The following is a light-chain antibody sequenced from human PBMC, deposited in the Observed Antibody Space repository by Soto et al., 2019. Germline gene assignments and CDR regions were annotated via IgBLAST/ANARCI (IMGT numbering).Light chain of an antibody. CDR1: QSVSAW. J-gene: IGKJ5*01. Sequence: DIQMTQSPSTLSASVKERVTITCRASQSVSAWLAWYQQKPGKAPNLLIYKASTLETGVPSRFSGSGSGTEFTLTISSLQPDDFATYYCKNYDSYSSITFGHGTRLEIK. CDR3: KNYDSYSSIT. V-gene: IGKV1-5*03. CDR2: KAS.